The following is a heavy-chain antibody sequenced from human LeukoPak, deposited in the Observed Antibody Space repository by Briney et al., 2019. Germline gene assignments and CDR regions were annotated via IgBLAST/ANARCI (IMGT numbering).Heavy chain of an antibody. CDR2: IKHSGST. D-gene: IGHD3-10*01. Sequence: PSETLSLTCAVYGGSFSGYYWSWIRQPPGKGLEWIGEIKHSGSTNYKPSLKSRVTISVDTSKNQFSLKLSSVTAADTAVYYCAKGYYYGSGSYYTPYNWFDPWGQGTLVTVSS. J-gene: IGHJ5*02. CDR1: GGSFSGYY. CDR3: AKGYYYGSGSYYTPYNWFDP. V-gene: IGHV4-34*01.